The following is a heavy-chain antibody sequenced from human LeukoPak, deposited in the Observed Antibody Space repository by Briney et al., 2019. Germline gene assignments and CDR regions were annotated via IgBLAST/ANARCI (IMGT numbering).Heavy chain of an antibody. CDR3: ATTFSYSGDAFDI. Sequence: ASVKVSCKASGYTFTSYGISWVRQAPGQGLEWMGWISAYNGNTNYAQKLQGRVTMTTDTSTSTAYMELSSLRSEDTAVYYCATTFSYSGDAFDIWGQGQMVTVSS. CDR2: ISAYNGNT. CDR1: GYTFTSYG. V-gene: IGHV1-18*01. J-gene: IGHJ3*02. D-gene: IGHD2-15*01.